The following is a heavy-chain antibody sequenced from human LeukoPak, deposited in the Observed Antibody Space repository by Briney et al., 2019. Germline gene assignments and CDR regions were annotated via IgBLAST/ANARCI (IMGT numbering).Heavy chain of an antibody. CDR2: IYYTGNT. CDR1: GDSITGYY. Sequence: SETLSLTCSVSGDSITGYYWGWIRQPPGKGLEWIGNIYYTGNTYYNSSLKSRVTISLDTSKNQFSLKLSSVTAADTAVYYCASSGVVPFAFDIWGQGTMVTVSS. V-gene: IGHV4-39*07. CDR3: ASSGVVPFAFDI. D-gene: IGHD3-3*01. J-gene: IGHJ3*02.